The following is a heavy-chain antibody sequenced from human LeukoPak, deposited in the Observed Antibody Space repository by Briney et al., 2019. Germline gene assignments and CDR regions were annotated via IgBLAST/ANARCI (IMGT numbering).Heavy chain of an antibody. J-gene: IGHJ4*02. CDR3: TRFLATSSYGDYFDY. Sequence: PGTSLRLSCAASGFTFSGSAMHWVRQASGKGLEWVGRIRSKANSYATAYAASVKGRFTISRDDSKNTAYLQMNSLKTEDTAVYYCTRFLATSSYGDYFDYWGQGTLVTVSS. D-gene: IGHD4-17*01. CDR2: IRSKANSYAT. CDR1: GFTFSGSA. V-gene: IGHV3-73*01.